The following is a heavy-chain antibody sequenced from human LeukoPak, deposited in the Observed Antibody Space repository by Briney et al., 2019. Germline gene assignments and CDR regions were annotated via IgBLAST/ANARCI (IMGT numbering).Heavy chain of an antibody. J-gene: IGHJ6*02. CDR1: GFTISTYA. CDR2: ISYDGSDK. CDR3: ARDRAYRSSWLTPRYYYYGMDV. V-gene: IGHV3-30*03. Sequence: GGSLRLSCAASGFTISTYAMHWVRQAPGKGLEWVAVISYDGSDKYYADSVKGRFTISRDNSKNTLYLQMNSLRAEDTAVYYCARDRAYRSSWLTPRYYYYGMDVWGQGTTVTVSS. D-gene: IGHD6-13*01.